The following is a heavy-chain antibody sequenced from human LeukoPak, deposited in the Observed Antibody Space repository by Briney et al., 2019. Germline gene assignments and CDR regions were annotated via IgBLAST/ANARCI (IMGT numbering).Heavy chain of an antibody. D-gene: IGHD2-2*02. CDR3: ARQGEFCSSTSCCTHWYFDL. J-gene: IGHJ2*01. CDR2: IYSSGST. V-gene: IGHV4-30-4*08. CDR1: GGSISSGDYY. Sequence: PSETLSLTCTVSGGSISSGDYYWSWIRQPPGKGLEWIGYIYSSGSTYYNPSLKSRVTISVDTSKNQFSLKLSSVTAADTAVYYCARQGEFCSSTSCCTHWYFDLWGRGTLVTVSS.